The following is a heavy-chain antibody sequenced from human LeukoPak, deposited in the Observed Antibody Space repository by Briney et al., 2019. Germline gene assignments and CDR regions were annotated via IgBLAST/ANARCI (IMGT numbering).Heavy chain of an antibody. V-gene: IGHV1-69*02. CDR2: IIPILGIA. D-gene: IGHD3-10*01. CDR1: GYTLTELS. CDR3: ASSYYYGSGSYYKH. J-gene: IGHJ4*02. Sequence: SVKVSCKVSGYTLTELSMHWVRQAPGKGLEWMGRIIPILGIANYAQKFQGRVTITADKSTSTAYMELSSLRSEDTAVYYCASSYYYGSGSYYKHWGQGTLVTVSS.